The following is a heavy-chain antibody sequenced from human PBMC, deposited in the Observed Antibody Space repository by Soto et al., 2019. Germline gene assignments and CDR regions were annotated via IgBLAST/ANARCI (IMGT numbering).Heavy chain of an antibody. CDR3: ARAKQRMERAPHAVYGMDV. Sequence: QVQLVQSGAEVKKPGASVKVSCKASGYTFTSYGISWVRQAPGQGLEWMGWISAYNGNTNYAQKLQGRVTMTTDTSTRTAYMELRSLRSDDTAVYYCARAKQRMERAPHAVYGMDVWGQGTTVTVSS. CDR2: ISAYNGNT. D-gene: IGHD6-25*01. J-gene: IGHJ6*02. V-gene: IGHV1-18*01. CDR1: GYTFTSYG.